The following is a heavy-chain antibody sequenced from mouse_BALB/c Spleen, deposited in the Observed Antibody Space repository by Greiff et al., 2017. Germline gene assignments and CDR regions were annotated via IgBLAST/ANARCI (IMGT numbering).Heavy chain of an antibody. V-gene: IGHV1-54*02. Sequence: QVQLQQSGAELVRPGTSVKVSCKASGYAFTNYLIEWVKQRPGQGLEWIGVINPGSGGTNYNEKFKGKATLTADKSSNTAYMQLSSLTSEDSAVYYCASREGHRYDALYFDVWGAGTTVTVSS. D-gene: IGHD2-14*01. CDR1: GYAFTNYL. CDR3: ASREGHRYDALYFDV. CDR2: INPGSGGT. J-gene: IGHJ1*01.